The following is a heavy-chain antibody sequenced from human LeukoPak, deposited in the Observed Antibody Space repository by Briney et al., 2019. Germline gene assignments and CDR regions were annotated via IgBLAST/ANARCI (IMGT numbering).Heavy chain of an antibody. CDR2: IYHSGST. Sequence: SETLSLTCTVSGGSISSGDYYWSWIRQPPGKGLEWIGEIYHSGSTNYNPSLKSRVTISVDKSKNQFSLKLSSVTAADTAVYYCAREGYYDSSGYWDYWGQGTLVTVSS. CDR3: AREGYYDSSGYWDY. V-gene: IGHV4-39*07. D-gene: IGHD3-22*01. J-gene: IGHJ4*02. CDR1: GGSISSGDYY.